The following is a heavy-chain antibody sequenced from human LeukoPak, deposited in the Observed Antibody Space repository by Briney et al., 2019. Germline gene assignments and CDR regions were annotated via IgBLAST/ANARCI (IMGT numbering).Heavy chain of an antibody. CDR1: GHKFTDDY. CDR3: APTAEAYTSWWKV. V-gene: IGHV1-2*02. CDR2: INPDSGFT. D-gene: IGHD3-16*01. J-gene: IGHJ4*02. Sequence: GASVKVSCKASGHKFTDDYMHWVRQAPGQGLEFMGWINPDSGFTNYAQKFKGRVTMTRDTSISTAYLEVRSLTSDDTAVYYCAPTAEAYTSWWKVWGQGTLVTVSS.